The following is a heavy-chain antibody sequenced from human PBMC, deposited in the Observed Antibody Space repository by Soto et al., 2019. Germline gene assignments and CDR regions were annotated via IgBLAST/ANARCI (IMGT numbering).Heavy chain of an antibody. CDR2: INHSGST. V-gene: IGHV4-34*01. CDR3: ATLGHYDFWSGFRKGNWFDP. Sequence: QVQLQQWGAGLLKPSETVSLTCAVYGGSFIGYYGTWIRQPPGKGLEWIGEINHSGSTNYNPSLTSRVTLSADTSKNQFSLRLSSVTAADTAVYYCATLGHYDFWSGFRKGNWFDPWGQGTLVTVSS. D-gene: IGHD3-3*01. CDR1: GGSFIGYY. J-gene: IGHJ5*02.